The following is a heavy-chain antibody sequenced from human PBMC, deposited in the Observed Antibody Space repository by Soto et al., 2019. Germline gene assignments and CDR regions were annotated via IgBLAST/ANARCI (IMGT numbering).Heavy chain of an antibody. CDR3: GRGYSSSWHNELDV. CDR2: ISGEGSST. J-gene: IGHJ3*01. V-gene: IGHV3-74*01. CDR1: GFTFSSHW. D-gene: IGHD6-13*01. Sequence: EVQLVESGGGLVQPGGSLRLSCAASGFTFSSHWMHWVRQAPGKGLVWVSRISGEGSSTNYADSVKGRFTISRDNAKNTLYLQMSSLTAEDTAVYYCGRGYSSSWHNELDVWGQGTMVTVSS.